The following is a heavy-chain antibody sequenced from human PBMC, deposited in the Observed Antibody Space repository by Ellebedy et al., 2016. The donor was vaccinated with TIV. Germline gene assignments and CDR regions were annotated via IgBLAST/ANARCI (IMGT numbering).Heavy chain of an antibody. V-gene: IGHV4-39*07. D-gene: IGHD5-18*01. CDR2: IYSDGST. CDR1: GDSISSSSYY. CDR3: ARILQAMVYG. Sequence: SETLSLXXTVSGDSISSSSYYWGWIRQPPGEGLEWIGTIYSDGSTYYNPSLKSRATMSVDTSKNQFSLRVTSLTAADTAVYYCARILQAMVYGWGQGTLVTVSA. J-gene: IGHJ4*02.